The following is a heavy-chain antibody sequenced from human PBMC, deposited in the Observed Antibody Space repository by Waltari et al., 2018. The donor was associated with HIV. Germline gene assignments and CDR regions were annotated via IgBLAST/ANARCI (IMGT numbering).Heavy chain of an antibody. J-gene: IGHJ6*02. Sequence: QLQLQESGPGLVKPSETLSLTCTVSGGSISSSSYYWGWIRQPPGKGLEWIGSIYYSGSTYYNPSLKSRVTISVDTSKNQFSLKLSSVTAADTAVYYCARQRGRSNLYYYGMDVWGQGTTVTVSS. D-gene: IGHD3-10*01. CDR3: ARQRGRSNLYYYGMDV. CDR1: GGSISSSSYY. CDR2: IYYSGST. V-gene: IGHV4-39*01.